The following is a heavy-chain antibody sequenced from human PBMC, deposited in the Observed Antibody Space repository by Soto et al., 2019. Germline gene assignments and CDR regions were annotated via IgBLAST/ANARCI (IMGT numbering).Heavy chain of an antibody. CDR2: IKNKADGGTA. J-gene: IGHJ5*02. CDR1: GFVFSKAW. Sequence: EVQMVESGGGLVKPEGSLRLSCEVSGFVFSKAWMTWVRQAPGKGPEWVGSIKNKADGGTADYGAPAKGRFIISRDDSKNTLYLEMNSLQIEDTALYYCISDPKDDYRLWFDPWGQGTLVTVSS. D-gene: IGHD4-17*01. V-gene: IGHV3-15*01. CDR3: ISDPKDDYRLWFDP.